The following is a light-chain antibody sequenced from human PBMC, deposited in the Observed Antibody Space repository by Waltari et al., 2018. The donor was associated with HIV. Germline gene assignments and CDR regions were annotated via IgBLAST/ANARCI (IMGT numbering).Light chain of an antibody. J-gene: IGLJ2*01. CDR3: ELFMGSGIVV. Sequence: QAVVTQEPSFSVSPGGTVTLTCCLRSGSVSTSPYSSWYQQHPGQAPRTLIYSTNTRSSGVPDRFSGSILGNKAALTITGAQAEDESNYYCELFMGSGIVVFGGGTKLTVL. V-gene: IGLV8-61*01. CDR1: SGSVSTSPY. CDR2: STN.